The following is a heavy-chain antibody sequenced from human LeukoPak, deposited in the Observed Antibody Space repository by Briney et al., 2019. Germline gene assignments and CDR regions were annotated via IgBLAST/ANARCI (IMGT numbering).Heavy chain of an antibody. CDR1: GGSISSYY. V-gene: IGHV4-59*12. J-gene: IGHJ4*02. D-gene: IGHD3-10*01. Sequence: PSETLSLTCTVSGGSISSYYWSWIRQPPGKGLEWIGFIYYSGSTNYSPSLKSRATISVDTSKNQFSLKLTSVTAADTAVYYCARGSGTMVRGVMAYWGQETLVTVSS. CDR2: IYYSGST. CDR3: ARGSGTMVRGVMAY.